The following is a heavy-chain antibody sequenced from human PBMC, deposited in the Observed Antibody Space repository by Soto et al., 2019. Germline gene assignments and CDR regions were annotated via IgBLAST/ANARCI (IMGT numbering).Heavy chain of an antibody. J-gene: IGHJ4*02. Sequence: GESLKISCAASGFTFSSYAMHWVRQAPGKGLEWVAVISYDGSNKYYADSVTGRFTISRDDSKNTLYLQMNSLRAEDTAVYYCARGQQWLVRQYFDYWGQGTLVTVSS. CDR2: ISYDGSNK. D-gene: IGHD6-19*01. CDR3: ARGQQWLVRQYFDY. V-gene: IGHV3-30-3*01. CDR1: GFTFSSYA.